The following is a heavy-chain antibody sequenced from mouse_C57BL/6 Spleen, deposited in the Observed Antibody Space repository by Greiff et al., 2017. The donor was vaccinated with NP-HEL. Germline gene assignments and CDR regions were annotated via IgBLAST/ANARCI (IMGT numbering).Heavy chain of an antibody. D-gene: IGHD1-1*01. CDR3: ARTSHYYGSSYGFAY. Sequence: VKLQESGPGLVAPSQSLSITCTVSGFSLTSYAISWVRQPPGKGLEWLGVIWTGGGTNYNSALKSRLSISKDNSKSQVFLKMNSLQTDDTARYYCARTSHYYGSSYGFAYWGQGTLVTVSA. CDR2: IWTGGGT. CDR1: GFSLTSYA. J-gene: IGHJ3*01. V-gene: IGHV2-9-1*01.